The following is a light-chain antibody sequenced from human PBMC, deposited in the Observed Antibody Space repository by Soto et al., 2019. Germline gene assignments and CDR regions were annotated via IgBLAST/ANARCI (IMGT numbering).Light chain of an antibody. CDR3: QQYFNTPLT. V-gene: IGKV4-1*01. CDR1: QSVLYSSNNNNY. J-gene: IGKJ4*01. Sequence: DIVMTQSPDSLAVSLGERATINCKSSQSVLYSSNNNNYLAWYQQKPGQPPQLLIYWASARASGVPDRFSGSGSATDFTLTISSLQAEDVAVYYCQQYFNTPLTFGGGTKVEIK. CDR2: WAS.